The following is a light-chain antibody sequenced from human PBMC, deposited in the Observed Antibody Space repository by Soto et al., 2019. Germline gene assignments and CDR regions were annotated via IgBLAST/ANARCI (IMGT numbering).Light chain of an antibody. CDR3: QQYNVYST. J-gene: IGKJ1*01. V-gene: IGKV1-5*01. Sequence: VQMTQSPSMLSASVGDRVTIACRASQSISRWLAWYQQKPGNAPKLLIYDASSLKSEVPSRFSGSGSGTEFTLSISILQPDDFATYYCQQYNVYSTFGQGTKVDI. CDR1: QSISRW. CDR2: DAS.